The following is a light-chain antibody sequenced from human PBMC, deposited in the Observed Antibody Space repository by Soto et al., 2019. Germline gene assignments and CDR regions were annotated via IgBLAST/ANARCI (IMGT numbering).Light chain of an antibody. J-gene: IGLJ3*02. V-gene: IGLV2-23*02. Sequence: QSALTQPASVSGSPGQSITISCTGTSSDVGSYNLVSWYQQHPGKAPKLMIYEVSKRPSGVSNRFSGSKSGNTASLTISGLQAEDEADYYCCSYAGSNSWVFGGGTQLTVL. CDR3: CSYAGSNSWV. CDR1: SSDVGSYNL. CDR2: EVS.